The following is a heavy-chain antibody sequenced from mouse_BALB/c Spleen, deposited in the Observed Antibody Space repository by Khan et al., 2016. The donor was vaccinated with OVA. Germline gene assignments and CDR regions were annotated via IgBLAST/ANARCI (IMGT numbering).Heavy chain of an antibody. J-gene: IGHJ1*01. V-gene: IGHV3-2*02. CDR3: ARWAFFYGSGYFDV. CDR2: ISYSGST. Sequence: EVQLQESGPGLVKPSQSLSLTCTVTGYSITSDYAWNWIRQFPGNKLELVGYISYSGSTSYNPSLKSRISVTRDTSKNQYFLQLNSVTTEDTATYYCARWAFFYGSGYFDVWGAGATVTVSS. D-gene: IGHD1-1*01. CDR1: GYSITSDYA.